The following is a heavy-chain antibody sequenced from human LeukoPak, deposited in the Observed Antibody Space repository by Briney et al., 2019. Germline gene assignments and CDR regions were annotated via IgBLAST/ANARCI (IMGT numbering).Heavy chain of an antibody. J-gene: IGHJ4*02. CDR1: GYSFTTYG. V-gene: IGHV7-81*01. CDR3: ASCITMIVVVIKAFDY. Sequence: GASVKVSCKASGYSFTTYGMNWVPQAPGQGLEWMGWFNTYTGNPTYAQGFTGRFVFSMDTSASTAYLQISSLKAEDMAMYYRASCITMIVVVIKAFDYWGQGTLVTVSS. D-gene: IGHD3-22*01. CDR2: FNTYTGNP.